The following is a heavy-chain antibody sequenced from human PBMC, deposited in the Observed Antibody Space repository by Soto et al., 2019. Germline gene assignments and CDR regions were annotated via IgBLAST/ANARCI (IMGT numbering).Heavy chain of an antibody. Sequence: GGSLRLSCAASGFTFSSYGMHWVRQAPGKGLEWVAVIWYDGSNKYYADSVKGRFTISRDNSKNTLYLQMNSLRAEDTAVYYCARDVTATDILTGFPLPPPGPFDYWGQGTLVTVSS. CDR1: GFTFSSYG. V-gene: IGHV3-33*01. CDR2: IWYDGSNK. J-gene: IGHJ4*02. CDR3: ARDVTATDILTGFPLPPPGPFDY. D-gene: IGHD3-9*01.